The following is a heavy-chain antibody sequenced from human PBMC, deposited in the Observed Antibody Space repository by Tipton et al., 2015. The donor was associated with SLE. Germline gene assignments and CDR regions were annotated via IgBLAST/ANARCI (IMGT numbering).Heavy chain of an antibody. D-gene: IGHD6-19*01. CDR2: ISSSSSYI. CDR1: GFSFSSYG. J-gene: IGHJ4*02. V-gene: IGHV3-21*01. CDR3: GARVAGTD. Sequence: SLRLSCAASGFSFSSYGMHWVRQAPGKGLEWVSSISSSSSYIYYADSVKGRFTISRDNAKNSLYLQMNSLRAEDTAVYYCGARVAGTDWGQGTLVTVSS.